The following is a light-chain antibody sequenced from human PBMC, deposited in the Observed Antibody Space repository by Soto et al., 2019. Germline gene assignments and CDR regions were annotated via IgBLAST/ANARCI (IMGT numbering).Light chain of an antibody. Sequence: QSVLTQPASVSGSPGQSITISCTGTSSDVGGYNYVSWYQQHPGKAPKLMIYDVSNRPSGVSNRFSGSKSGNTASLTISGLQAEDEADYYCSSYTNSSNPCVFGPGTKVTVL. CDR1: SSDVGGYNY. J-gene: IGLJ1*01. CDR2: DVS. V-gene: IGLV2-14*01. CDR3: SSYTNSSNPCV.